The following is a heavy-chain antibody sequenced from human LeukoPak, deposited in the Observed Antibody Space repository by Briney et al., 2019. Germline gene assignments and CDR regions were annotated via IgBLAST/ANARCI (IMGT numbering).Heavy chain of an antibody. Sequence: ASVKVSCTASGYTFTGYYMHWVRQAPGQGLEWMGWINPDSGGTIYAQNFQGRVTMTRDTSISTAYMGLSSLRSDDTAVYYCARDLGDTYGSVGDFDYWGQGTLVTVSS. CDR3: ARDLGDTYGSVGDFDY. D-gene: IGHD3-10*01. J-gene: IGHJ4*02. V-gene: IGHV1-2*02. CDR1: GYTFTGYY. CDR2: INPDSGGT.